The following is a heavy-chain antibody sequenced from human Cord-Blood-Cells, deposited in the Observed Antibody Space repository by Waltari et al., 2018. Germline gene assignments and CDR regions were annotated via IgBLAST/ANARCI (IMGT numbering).Heavy chain of an antibody. CDR1: GFNFSSYA. V-gene: IGHV3-30*04. CDR3: ARSHGYNDAFDI. Sequence: QVRLVASGGGVAQPWRSLRLSCAASGFNFSSYAMHWVRQAPGKGLEWVAVISYDGSNKYYADSVKGRFTISRDNSKNTLYLQMNSLRAEDTAVYYCARSHGYNDAFDIWGQGTMVTVSS. CDR2: ISYDGSNK. D-gene: IGHD5-12*01. J-gene: IGHJ3*02.